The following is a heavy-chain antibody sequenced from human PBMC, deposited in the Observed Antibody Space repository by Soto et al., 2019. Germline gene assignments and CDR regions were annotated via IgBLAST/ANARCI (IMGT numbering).Heavy chain of an antibody. D-gene: IGHD2-21*02. CDR3: TRDGRGLGRLSLFEY. V-gene: IGHV3-53*01. CDR1: GFNVNSDY. J-gene: IGHJ4*02. CDR2: IYSGETT. Sequence: GWSLRLSCAASGFNVNSDYMNWVRQTPGKGLEWVASIYSGETTYYADSVRGRFTISSDKSKNTLYFQLSSLRIEDTAVYYCTRDGRGLGRLSLFEYPGKGVLLTVS.